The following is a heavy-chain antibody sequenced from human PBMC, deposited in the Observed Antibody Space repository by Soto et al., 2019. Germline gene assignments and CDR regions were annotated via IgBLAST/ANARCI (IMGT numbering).Heavy chain of an antibody. Sequence: QLQLQQSGPGLVKPSETLSLTCTVSGGPISTNDYHWGWIRQPPGEGLDWIASIFYTGTTYYKSSLRSRLTISIDTSKMQFSLQLSSVTDTDTAIYYCVRHSGAGSANCLGMDVWGQGTTVTVSS. CDR2: IFYTGTT. J-gene: IGHJ6*02. CDR1: GGPISTNDYH. V-gene: IGHV4-39*01. D-gene: IGHD1-1*01. CDR3: VRHSGAGSANCLGMDV.